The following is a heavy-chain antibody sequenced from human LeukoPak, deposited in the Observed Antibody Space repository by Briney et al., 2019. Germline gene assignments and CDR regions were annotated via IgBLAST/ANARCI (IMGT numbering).Heavy chain of an antibody. V-gene: IGHV3-74*01. J-gene: IGHJ4*02. D-gene: IGHD3-10*01. Sequence: GGSLRLSCAASGFTFSSYWTHWVRQAPGKGLVWVSRINSDGSSTSYADSVKGRFTISRDNAKNTLYLQMNSLRAEDTAVYYCARLLARGSGTIWGQGTLVTASS. CDR3: ARLLARGSGTI. CDR2: INSDGSST. CDR1: GFTFSSYW.